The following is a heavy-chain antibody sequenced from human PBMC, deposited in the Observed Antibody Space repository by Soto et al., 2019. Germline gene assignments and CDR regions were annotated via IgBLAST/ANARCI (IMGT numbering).Heavy chain of an antibody. V-gene: IGHV1-18*01. D-gene: IGHD3-9*01. CDR3: GTGYYIATGLAYSYGMDV. J-gene: IGHJ6*02. CDR1: GYTLTSYG. Sequence: AAVNVSCKTSGYTLTSYGISWVRQAPGQGLEWMGWISTYNGETNFAQKFQGRVTLTTDTSTNTAYMDLRSLTSYDTAGDYLGTGYYIATGLAYSYGMDVWGQGTTVTVSS. CDR2: ISTYNGET.